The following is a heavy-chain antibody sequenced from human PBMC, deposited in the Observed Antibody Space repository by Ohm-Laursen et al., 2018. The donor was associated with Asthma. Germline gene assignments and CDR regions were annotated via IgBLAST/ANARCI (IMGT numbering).Heavy chain of an antibody. D-gene: IGHD3-10*01. CDR2: ISWNSGSI. J-gene: IGHJ4*02. CDR3: AKDIEIYYGSGNAAFDY. Sequence: SLRLSCAASGFTFDDYAMHWVRQAPGKGLEWVSGISWNSGSIGYADSVKGRFTISRDNAKNSLYLQMNSLGAEDTALYYCAKDIEIYYGSGNAAFDYWGQGTLATVSS. V-gene: IGHV3-9*01. CDR1: GFTFDDYA.